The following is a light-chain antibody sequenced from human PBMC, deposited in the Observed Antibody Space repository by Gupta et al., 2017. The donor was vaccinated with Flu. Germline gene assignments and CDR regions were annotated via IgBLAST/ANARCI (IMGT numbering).Light chain of an antibody. J-gene: IGKJ2*01. V-gene: IGKV3-20*01. Sequence: EIATLSCRSSQSVFSNYLAWYQQKPGQAPRLLLYGVSSRATGIPDRFSGSGSGTDFTLTISRLEAEDVAVYYCQQYGSSPRTFGQGTKLEIK. CDR1: QSVFSNY. CDR3: QQYGSSPRT. CDR2: GVS.